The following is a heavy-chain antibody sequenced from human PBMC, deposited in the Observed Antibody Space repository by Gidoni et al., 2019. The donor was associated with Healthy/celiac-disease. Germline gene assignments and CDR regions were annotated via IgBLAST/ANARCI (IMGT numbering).Heavy chain of an antibody. Sequence: EVQLVESGGGLVQPGGSMRLSCAASGFTFSSYEMNWVRQAPGKGLAWVSYISSSGSTIYYADSVKGRFTISRDNAKNSLYLQMNSLRAEDTAVYYCARDGHYDILTDARYFDLWGRGTLVTVSS. V-gene: IGHV3-48*03. D-gene: IGHD3-9*01. J-gene: IGHJ2*01. CDR1: GFTFSSYE. CDR3: ARDGHYDILTDARYFDL. CDR2: ISSSGSTI.